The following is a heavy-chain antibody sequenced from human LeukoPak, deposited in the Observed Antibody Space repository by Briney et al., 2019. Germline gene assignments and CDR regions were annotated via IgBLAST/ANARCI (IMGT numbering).Heavy chain of an antibody. CDR1: RFTFSSYA. CDR3: AKVLFRDNSGPKTAGVDY. V-gene: IGHV3-23*01. CDR2: ISGSVDST. D-gene: IGHD3-22*01. Sequence: PWGALRLSCAASRFTFSSYAMSWVRQAPGKGLEWVSGISGSVDSTYYSDSVKGRFTISRDKSKNTLYLQMSNLRAEDTAVYYCAKVLFRDNSGPKTAGVDYWGQGTLVTASS. J-gene: IGHJ4*02.